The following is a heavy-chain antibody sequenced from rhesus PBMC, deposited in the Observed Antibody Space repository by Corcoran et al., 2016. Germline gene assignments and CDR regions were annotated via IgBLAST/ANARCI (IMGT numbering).Heavy chain of an antibody. Sequence: QVQLQESGPGLVKPSETLSLTCAVSGGSIAGNYWSWFRQPPGKGLEGIGRLSYDENTNYNPCLESRVTISPDTSRNQFALKLRSVTTADTAVYYCASGGPNSPYWGQGVLVIVSS. CDR3: ASGGPNSPY. CDR1: GGSIAGNY. J-gene: IGHJ4*01. CDR2: LSYDENT. V-gene: IGHV4-173*01. D-gene: IGHD1-44*01.